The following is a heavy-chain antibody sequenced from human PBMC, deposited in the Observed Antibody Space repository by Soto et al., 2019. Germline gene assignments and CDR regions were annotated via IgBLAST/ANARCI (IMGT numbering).Heavy chain of an antibody. CDR1: GGSITRGGSY. D-gene: IGHD5-12*01. Sequence: QVQLQESGPGLVKPSQTLSLTCTVSGGSITRGGSYWSWIRQHPEKGLEWIGYVAYSGGAYYTPSPKSRVTFLVDMSKNLLSLRLSSVTAADTAVYYCARAWLEYNWFDSWGQGTLVTVSS. J-gene: IGHJ5*01. V-gene: IGHV4-31*03. CDR3: ARAWLEYNWFDS. CDR2: VAYSGGA.